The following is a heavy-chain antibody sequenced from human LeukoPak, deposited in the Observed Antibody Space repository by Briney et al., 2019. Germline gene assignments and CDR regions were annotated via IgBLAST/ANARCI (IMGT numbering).Heavy chain of an antibody. Sequence: SVKVSCKASGGTFSNYAISWVRQAPRQGLEWLGGIIPMFGTANYAQKFQGRVTITTDEATTTAYMELISLRSEDTAVYYCVRRQALRGRHRAFDPWGQGTLVTVTS. D-gene: IGHD6-25*01. CDR3: VRRQALRGRHRAFDP. CDR2: IIPMFGTA. J-gene: IGHJ5*02. CDR1: GGTFSNYA. V-gene: IGHV1-69*05.